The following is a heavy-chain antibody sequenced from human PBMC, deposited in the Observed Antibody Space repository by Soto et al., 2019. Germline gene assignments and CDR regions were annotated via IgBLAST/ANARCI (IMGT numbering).Heavy chain of an antibody. J-gene: IGHJ4*02. Sequence: QVQLVESGGGVVQPGRSLRLSCAASGFTFNNYAMHWVRQAPGKGLELVAVISYDGNNQYYADSVKGRFAISRDNSKNTLYLQMNSLRDEDTAVYYCARDRVYYYDSSGYYNFEYWGQGSLVTVSS. D-gene: IGHD3-22*01. V-gene: IGHV3-30*09. CDR2: ISYDGNNQ. CDR1: GFTFNNYA. CDR3: ARDRVYYYDSSGYYNFEY.